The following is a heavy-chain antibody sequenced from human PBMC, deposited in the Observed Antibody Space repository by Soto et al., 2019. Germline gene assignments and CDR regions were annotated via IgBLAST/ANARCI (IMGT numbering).Heavy chain of an antibody. CDR1: GDTISTGGYS. D-gene: IGHD2-15*01. J-gene: IGHJ5*02. V-gene: IGHV4-30-2*01. Sequence: QLQLQESGSRLVKSSEPLSLPCGLSGDTISTGGYSWALIRQPPGKALEWIGHTYHSGNPYYNPALKSRVIISVHRSKNQLPTKGSSAPDADTAVCYCARETKWCDVGSFAPWGQGTLVTVSS. CDR2: TYHSGNP. CDR3: ARETKWCDVGSFAP.